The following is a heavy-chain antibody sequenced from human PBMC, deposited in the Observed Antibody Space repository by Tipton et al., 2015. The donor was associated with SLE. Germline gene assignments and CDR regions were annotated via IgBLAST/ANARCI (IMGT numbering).Heavy chain of an antibody. D-gene: IGHD2-21*02. CDR3: AREGDRDYFDF. CDR2: IYHSGST. CDR1: GGSINGYY. J-gene: IGHJ4*02. Sequence: TLSLTCTVSGGSINGYYWNWCRQPPGRELEWIGYIYHSGSTNYNPSLKSRVTMSVDTSKNQFSLKLTSVTAADAAVYYCAREGDRDYFDFWGQGMLVTVSS. V-gene: IGHV4-59*12.